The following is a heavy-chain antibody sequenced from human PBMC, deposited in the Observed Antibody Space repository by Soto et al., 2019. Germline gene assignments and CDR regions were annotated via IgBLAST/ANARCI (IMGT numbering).Heavy chain of an antibody. CDR1: VDSVSSNSAA. J-gene: IGHJ6*02. D-gene: IGHD3-10*01. CDR2: TYYRSKWYN. Sequence: PSQTLSLTCAISVDSVSSNSAAWNWIRQSPSRGLEWLGRTYYRSKWYNDYAVSVKSRITINPDTSKNQFSLQLNSVTPDDTAVNYCERDQSGSGIYFCSGGYSFGMYVWGQGTTVTVSS. CDR3: ERDQSGSGIYFCSGGYSFGMYV. V-gene: IGHV6-1*01.